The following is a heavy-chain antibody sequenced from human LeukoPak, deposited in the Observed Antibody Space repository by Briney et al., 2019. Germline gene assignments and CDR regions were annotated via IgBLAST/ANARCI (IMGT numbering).Heavy chain of an antibody. CDR1: GYSISSGYY. CDR3: ARGSSSWFDY. J-gene: IGHJ4*02. Sequence: SETLSLTCNVSGYSISSGYYWGWIRQPPGKGLEWIGSIYHSGSTNYNPSLKSRVTISVDTSKNQFSLKLSSVTAADTAVYYCARGSSSWFDYWSQGTLVTVSS. CDR2: IYHSGST. D-gene: IGHD6-13*01. V-gene: IGHV4-38-2*02.